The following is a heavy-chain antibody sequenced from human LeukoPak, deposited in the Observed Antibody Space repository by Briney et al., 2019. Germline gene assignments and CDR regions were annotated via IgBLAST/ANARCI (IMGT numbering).Heavy chain of an antibody. Sequence: GESLKISCKGSGYSFTNYWIGWVRQMPGKGLEWMGVIFPIDSDARYSPSFQGQVTISADKSVSTAYLQWSSLKASDTAMYYCVRRSAVAGRFNDFDYWGQGTLVTVSS. CDR1: GYSFTNYW. CDR2: IFPIDSDA. J-gene: IGHJ4*02. CDR3: VRRSAVAGRFNDFDY. D-gene: IGHD6-19*01. V-gene: IGHV5-51*01.